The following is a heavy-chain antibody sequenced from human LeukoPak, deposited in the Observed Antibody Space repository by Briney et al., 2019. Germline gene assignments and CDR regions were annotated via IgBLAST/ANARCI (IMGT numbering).Heavy chain of an antibody. Sequence: PGGSLRLSYTASGFTISHHCMNWIRQAPGKGLEWFSYSCITGSPTHYAESVKGRFTVSRDNFKNSLYLQMDSLRSDDTAFYYCARGDIPYNNYFDYWGQGALVTVSS. CDR3: ARGDIPYNNYFDY. CDR2: SCITGSPT. J-gene: IGHJ4*02. CDR1: GFTISHHC. V-gene: IGHV3-11*01. D-gene: IGHD1-1*01.